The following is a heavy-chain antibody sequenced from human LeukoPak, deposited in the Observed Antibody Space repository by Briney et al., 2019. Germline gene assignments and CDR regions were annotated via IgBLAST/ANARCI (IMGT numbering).Heavy chain of an antibody. Sequence: ASVKVSCKASGYTFTGYYMHWVRQAPGQGLEWMGWINPNSGGTNYAQKFQGWVTVTRDTSISTAYMELSRLRSDDTAVYYCARGYKVVPAAPFDYWGQGTLVTVSS. CDR1: GYTFTGYY. V-gene: IGHV1-2*04. J-gene: IGHJ4*02. CDR3: ARGYKVVPAAPFDY. CDR2: INPNSGGT. D-gene: IGHD2-2*01.